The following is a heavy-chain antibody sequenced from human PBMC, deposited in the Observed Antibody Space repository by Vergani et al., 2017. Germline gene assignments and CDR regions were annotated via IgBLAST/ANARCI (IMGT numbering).Heavy chain of an antibody. D-gene: IGHD2-2*01. CDR2: INHSGST. J-gene: IGHJ5*02. Sequence: QVQLQESGPGLVKPSQTLSLTCTVSGGSISSGGYYWSWIRQPPGKGLEWIGEINHSGSTNYNPSLKSRVTISVDTSKNQFSLKLCSVTAADTAVYYCARDIVVVPAAIRLHWFDPWGQGTLVTVSS. CDR1: GGSISSGGYY. V-gene: IGHV4-31*03. CDR3: ARDIVVVPAAIRLHWFDP.